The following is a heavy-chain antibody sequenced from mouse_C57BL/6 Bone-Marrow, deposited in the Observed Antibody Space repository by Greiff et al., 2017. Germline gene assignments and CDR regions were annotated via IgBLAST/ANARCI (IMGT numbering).Heavy chain of an antibody. CDR1: GYSFTGYY. D-gene: IGHD1-1*01. J-gene: IGHJ2*01. CDR3: ARDYGSSY. V-gene: IGHV1-42*01. CDR2: INPSTGGT. Sequence: EVKLMESGPELVKPGASVKISCKASGYSFTGYYMNWVKQSPEKSLEWIGEINPSTGGTTYNQKFKAKATLTVDKSSSTAYMQLKSLTSEDSAVYYCARDYGSSYWGQGTTLTVSS.